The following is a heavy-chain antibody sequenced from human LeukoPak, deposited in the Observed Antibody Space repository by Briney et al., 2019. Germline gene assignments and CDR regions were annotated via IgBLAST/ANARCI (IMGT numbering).Heavy chain of an antibody. CDR2: ISSNGGST. D-gene: IGHD5-18*01. CDR1: GFTFSNYG. CDR3: AREDVDTAMAIVFFDY. Sequence: GGSLRLSCAASGFTFSNYGMHWVRQAPGQGLEYVSAISSNGGSTYYANSVKGRFTISRDNAKNSLYLQMNSLRAEDTAVYYCAREDVDTAMAIVFFDYWGQGTLVTVSS. J-gene: IGHJ4*02. V-gene: IGHV3-64*01.